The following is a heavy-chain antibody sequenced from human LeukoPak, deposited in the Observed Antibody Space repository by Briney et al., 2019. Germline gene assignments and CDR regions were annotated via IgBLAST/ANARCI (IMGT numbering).Heavy chain of an antibody. CDR2: FHHSGST. Sequence: NSSGTLSLTCAVSGGSISSNSWWSWVRQPPGKGLEWIAEFHHSGSTNYNPSLKSRVTISVDKSKNQFSLELTSVTAADTAVYYCASNGILTGYFSLDYWGQGTLVTVSS. D-gene: IGHD3-9*01. CDR3: ASNGILTGYFSLDY. V-gene: IGHV4-4*02. J-gene: IGHJ4*02. CDR1: GGSISSNSW.